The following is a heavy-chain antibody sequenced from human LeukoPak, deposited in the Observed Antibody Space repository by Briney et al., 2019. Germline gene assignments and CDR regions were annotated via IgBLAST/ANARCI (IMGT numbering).Heavy chain of an antibody. J-gene: IGHJ3*02. Sequence: PSETLSLTCAVYGGSFSGYYWSWIRQPPGKGLEWIGEINHSGSTNYNPSLKSRVTISVDTSKNQFSLKLSSVTAADTAVYYCARGGVGATWAFDIWGQGTMVTVSS. V-gene: IGHV4-34*01. CDR2: INHSGST. CDR3: ARGGVGATWAFDI. CDR1: GGSFSGYY. D-gene: IGHD1-26*01.